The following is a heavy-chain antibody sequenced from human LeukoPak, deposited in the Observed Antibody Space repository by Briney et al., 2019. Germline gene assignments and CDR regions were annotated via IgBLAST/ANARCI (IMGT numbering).Heavy chain of an antibody. CDR3: ARSRQYQLLGWFDP. CDR1: GGSISSSSYY. D-gene: IGHD2-2*01. Sequence: KTSETLSLTCTVSGGSISSSSYYWGWIRQPPGKGLEWIGSIYYSGSTYYNPSLKSRVTISVDTSKNQFSLKLSSVTAADTAVYYCARSRQYQLLGWFDPWCQGTLVTVSS. CDR2: IYYSGST. J-gene: IGHJ5*02. V-gene: IGHV4-39*01.